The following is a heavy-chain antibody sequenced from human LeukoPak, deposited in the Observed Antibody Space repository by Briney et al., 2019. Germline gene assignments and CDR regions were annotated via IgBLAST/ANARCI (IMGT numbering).Heavy chain of an antibody. D-gene: IGHD6-19*01. CDR1: GFTFSSYA. V-gene: IGHV3-23*01. CDR2: MSASGGST. Sequence: PGGFLRLSCAASGFTFSSYAMTWVRQAPGMGLEWVSAMSASGGSTYIADSVKGRFTISRDNSNNTLYLQMNSLRVEDTAVYYCAKGSGGGYSSGSAFDYWGQGTLVTVSS. J-gene: IGHJ4*02. CDR3: AKGSGGGYSSGSAFDY.